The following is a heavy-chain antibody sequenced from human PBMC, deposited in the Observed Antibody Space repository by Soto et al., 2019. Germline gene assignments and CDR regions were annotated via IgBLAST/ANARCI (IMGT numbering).Heavy chain of an antibody. D-gene: IGHD1-26*01. CDR1: GGTFSSYT. Sequence: ASVKVSCKASGGTFSSYTISWVRQAPGQGLEWMGRIIPILGIANYAQKFQGRVTITADKSTSTAYMELSSLRSEDTAVYYCARRSEATATTYYGAFDIWGQGTMVTVSS. CDR3: ARRSEATATTYYGAFDI. CDR2: IIPILGIA. J-gene: IGHJ3*02. V-gene: IGHV1-69*02.